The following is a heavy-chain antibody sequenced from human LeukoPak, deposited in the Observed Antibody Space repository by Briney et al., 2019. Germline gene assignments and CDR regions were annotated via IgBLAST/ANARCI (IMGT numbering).Heavy chain of an antibody. Sequence: WMXXVRQAPXXGXXWVARIKEDGSVQHYVDSVKGRFTISRDSAKNSLHLQMNSLRGDDTAVYYCTRDPGGWQTGTDYDFDNWGQGTLVTVSS. D-gene: IGHD1-7*01. CDR3: TRDPGGWQTGTDYDFDN. V-gene: IGHV3-7*01. CDR1: W. J-gene: IGHJ4*02. CDR2: IKEDGSVQ.